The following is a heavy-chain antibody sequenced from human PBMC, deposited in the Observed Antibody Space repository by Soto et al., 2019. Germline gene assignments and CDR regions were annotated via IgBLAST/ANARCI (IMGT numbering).Heavy chain of an antibody. J-gene: IGHJ6*02. CDR2: ISAYNGNT. D-gene: IGHD6-13*01. V-gene: IGHV1-18*01. Sequence: ASVKVSCKASGYTFTIYGISWVRQAPGQGLEWMGWISAYNGNTNYAQKLQGRVTMTTDTSTSTAYMELRSLRSDDTAVYYCASGPGIAAAGYYYYYGMDVWGQGTTVTVS. CDR1: GYTFTIYG. CDR3: ASGPGIAAAGYYYYYGMDV.